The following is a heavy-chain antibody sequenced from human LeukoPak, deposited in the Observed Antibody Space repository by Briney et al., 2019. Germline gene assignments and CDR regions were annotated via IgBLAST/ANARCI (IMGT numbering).Heavy chain of an antibody. J-gene: IGHJ4*02. CDR3: ARMYSGTSYYFDF. Sequence: PSETLSLTCSVPGVSISEYHWIWIRQPPAKGLEWMGYFSYSGSTRYNPSLKSRVTMSVDTSKNQFSLRLISVAAADTAVYYCARMYSGTSYYFDFWGQGTLVTVSS. CDR1: GVSISEYH. D-gene: IGHD1-26*01. V-gene: IGHV4-59*01. CDR2: FSYSGST.